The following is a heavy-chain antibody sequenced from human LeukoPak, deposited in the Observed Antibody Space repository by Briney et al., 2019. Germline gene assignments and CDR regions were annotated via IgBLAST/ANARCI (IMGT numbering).Heavy chain of an antibody. D-gene: IGHD3-10*01. CDR1: GFTFSSHW. CDR3: SRGPGVAGRFFVGDQ. J-gene: IGHJ4*02. CDR2: SNSDGSST. V-gene: IGHV3-74*01. Sequence: GGSLRLSCAASGFTFSSHWMHWVRQAPGKGLVWVSRSNSDGSSTSYGDSVKGRFTISRDNAKNTLYLQMNSLRAEDTAVYYCSRGPGVAGRFFVGDQWGQETLVTVSS.